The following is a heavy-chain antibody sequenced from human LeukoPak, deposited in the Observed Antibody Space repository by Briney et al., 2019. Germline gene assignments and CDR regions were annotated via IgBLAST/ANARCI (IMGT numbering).Heavy chain of an antibody. CDR1: GGTFSSYA. V-gene: IGHV1-69*04. CDR2: IIPIFGIA. D-gene: IGHD2-2*01. CDR3: ARGLSTRLLYYFDY. J-gene: IGHJ4*02. Sequence: ASVKVSCKASGGTFSSYAISWVRQAPGQGLEWMGRIIPIFGIANYAQKFQGRVTITADKSTSTAYMELSSLRSEDTAVYYCARGLSTRLLYYFDYWGKGTLVTVSS.